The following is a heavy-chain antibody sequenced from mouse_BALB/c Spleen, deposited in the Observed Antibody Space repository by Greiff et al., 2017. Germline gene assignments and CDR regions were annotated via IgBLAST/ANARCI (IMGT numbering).Heavy chain of an antibody. CDR2: INPYNGGT. Sequence: VQLKQSGPELVKPGASMKISCKASGYSFTGYTMNWVKQSHGKNLEWIGLINPYNGGTSYNQKFKGEATLTVDKSSSTAYMELLSLTSEDSAVYYCARTKYGNYPHAMDYWGQGTSVTVSS. CDR1: GYSFTGYT. CDR3: ARTKYGNYPHAMDY. D-gene: IGHD2-10*02. V-gene: IGHV1-18*01. J-gene: IGHJ4*01.